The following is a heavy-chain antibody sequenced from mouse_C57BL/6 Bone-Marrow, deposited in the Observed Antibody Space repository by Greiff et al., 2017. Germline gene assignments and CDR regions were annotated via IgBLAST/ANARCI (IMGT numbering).Heavy chain of an antibody. Sequence: EVKLEESGGGLVQPGGSMKLSCAASGFTFSDAWMDWVRQSPEKGLEWVAEIRNKANNHATYYAESVKGRFTISRDDSKSSVYLQMNSLRAEDTGIYYCTRGYDGYYVYYFDYWGQGTTLTVSS. D-gene: IGHD2-3*01. CDR1: GFTFSDAW. CDR2: IRNKANNHAT. CDR3: TRGYDGYYVYYFDY. J-gene: IGHJ2*01. V-gene: IGHV6-6*01.